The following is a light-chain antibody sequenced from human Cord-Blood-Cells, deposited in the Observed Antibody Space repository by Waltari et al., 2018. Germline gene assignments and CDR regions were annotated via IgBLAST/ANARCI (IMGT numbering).Light chain of an antibody. CDR2: DAS. CDR1: QSVSSY. V-gene: IGKV3-11*01. Sequence: EIVLTQSPATLSLSPGERATLYCRASQSVSSYLAWYQQKPGQAPRLLIYDASNSATGIPDRFSGSGSRTDFTLTISSLEPEDSAVYSCPQPGNWITCGQAARLGTK. J-gene: IGKJ5*01. CDR3: PQPGNWIT.